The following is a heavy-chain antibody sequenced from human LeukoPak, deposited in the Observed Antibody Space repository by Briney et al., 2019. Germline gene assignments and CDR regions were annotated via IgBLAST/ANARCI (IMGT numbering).Heavy chain of an antibody. J-gene: IGHJ3*02. CDR3: ARRLTGGCSSTSCYDAFDI. CDR1: GGTFSSYA. CDR2: IIPIFGTA. Sequence: SVKVSCKASGGTFSSYAISWVRQAPGQGLEWMGGIIPIFGTANYAQKFQGRVTITADESTSTAYMELSSLRSEDTAVYYCARRLTGGCSSTSCYDAFDIWGQGTMVTVSS. V-gene: IGHV1-69*01. D-gene: IGHD2-2*01.